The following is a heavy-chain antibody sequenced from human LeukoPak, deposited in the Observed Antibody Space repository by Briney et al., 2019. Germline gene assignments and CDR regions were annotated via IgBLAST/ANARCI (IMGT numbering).Heavy chain of an antibody. D-gene: IGHD3-10*01. Sequence: GGSLRFSCVASGFTFTSHGMLWVRQAPGKGLEWVSFISDDGSRKYYADSVKGRFTISRDDSKNMVYLQMNSLRAEDTAVYYCARDRSGSWAFDYWGLGTLVTVSS. V-gene: IGHV3-30-3*01. CDR2: ISDDGSRK. J-gene: IGHJ4*02. CDR1: GFTFTSHG. CDR3: ARDRSGSWAFDY.